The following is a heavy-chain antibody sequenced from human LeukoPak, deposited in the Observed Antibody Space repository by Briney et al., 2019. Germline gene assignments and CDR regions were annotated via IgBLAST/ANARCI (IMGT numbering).Heavy chain of an antibody. J-gene: IGHJ6*03. Sequence: PSGALPPPSPFPGVSSSRGNSSWGGIPPPPGTGLGGFGGFYLRGDTYYNASLKSQVSISIDTSKNQLSLKLSSVTAADTAVYYCARDRVGQQLVGRNYYYYYMDVWGKGTTVTISS. V-gene: IGHV4-39*07. CDR1: GVSSSRGNSS. CDR3: ARDRVGQQLVGRNYYYYYMDV. D-gene: IGHD6-13*01. CDR2: FYLRGDT.